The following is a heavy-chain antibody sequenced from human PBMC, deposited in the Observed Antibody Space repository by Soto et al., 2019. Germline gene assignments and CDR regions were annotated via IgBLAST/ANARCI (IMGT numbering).Heavy chain of an antibody. J-gene: IGHJ6*02. CDR3: ARTYYDILTGYVLGGMDV. CDR1: GYTFTGYY. V-gene: IGHV1-2*04. Sequence: ASVKVSCKACGYTFTGYYMHWVRQAPGQGLEWMGWINPNSGGTNYAQKFQGWVTMTRDTSISTAYMELSRLRSDDTAVYYCARTYYDILTGYVLGGMDVWGQGTTVTVSS. CDR2: INPNSGGT. D-gene: IGHD3-9*01.